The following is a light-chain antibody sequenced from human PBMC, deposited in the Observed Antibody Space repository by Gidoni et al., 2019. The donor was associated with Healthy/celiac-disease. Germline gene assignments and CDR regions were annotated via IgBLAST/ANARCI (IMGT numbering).Light chain of an antibody. J-gene: IGKJ4*01. CDR1: QSVLYSSNNKTY. CDR3: QQYYSTPLT. Sequence: DIVMTHSPDSLAVSLGERATINCKPSQSVLYSSNNKTYLAWYQQKPGQPPKLLIYWASTRESGFPDRFSGSGSGTDFTLTISSLQAEDVAVYYCQQYYSTPLTFGGGTKVEIK. V-gene: IGKV4-1*01. CDR2: WAS.